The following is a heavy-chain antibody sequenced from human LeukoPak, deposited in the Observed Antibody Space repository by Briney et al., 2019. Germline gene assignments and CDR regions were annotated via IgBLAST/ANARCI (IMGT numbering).Heavy chain of an antibody. D-gene: IGHD3-22*01. V-gene: IGHV3-33*01. CDR2: IWYDGSNK. CDR1: GFTFSSYG. J-gene: IGHJ4*02. Sequence: PGGSLRLSCAASGFTFSSYGMHWVRQAPGKGLEWVAVIWYDGSNKYYADSVKGRFTISRDNSKNTLYLQMNSLRAEDTAVYYCARGAYYYDSSGYLKFDYWGQGTLVTVSP. CDR3: ARGAYYYDSSGYLKFDY.